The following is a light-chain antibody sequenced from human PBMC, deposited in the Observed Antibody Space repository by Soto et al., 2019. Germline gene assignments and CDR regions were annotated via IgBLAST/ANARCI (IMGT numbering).Light chain of an antibody. J-gene: IGKJ1*01. CDR1: QDISTN. CDR2: GAS. Sequence: EIEMTQSPSTLSVSPGERATLSCRASQDISTNLAWYQQKPGQAPRLLIYGASTRATGIPARFSGSGSGTECTLTISSLQYEDVAIYYCQQYDNWLRTFGQGTKVDIK. V-gene: IGKV3-15*01. CDR3: QQYDNWLRT.